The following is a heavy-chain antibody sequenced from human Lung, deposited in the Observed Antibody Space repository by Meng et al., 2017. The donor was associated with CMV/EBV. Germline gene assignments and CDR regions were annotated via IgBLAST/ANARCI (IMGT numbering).Heavy chain of an antibody. Sequence: QGQLVQAGAAVKKPGASVNISGMASGYTFTNYAIHWVRQAPGQGLEWMGWISTADGYTFYAQKFQGRVTMTTDTSTTTAYMELRSLRSDDTAVYYCARDLDIVVASAFDYWGQGTLAPSPQ. CDR3: ARDLDIVVASAFDY. CDR2: ISTADGYT. CDR1: GYTFTNYA. D-gene: IGHD2-21*01. V-gene: IGHV1-18*01. J-gene: IGHJ4*02.